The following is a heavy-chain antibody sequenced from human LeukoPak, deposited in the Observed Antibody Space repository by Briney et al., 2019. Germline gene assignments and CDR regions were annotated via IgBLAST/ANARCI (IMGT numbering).Heavy chain of an antibody. Sequence: SETLSLTCTVSGGSITGYYWSWIRQPPGKGLEWIGYMYYNGRTKYNPTNYNPSLKSRVAISVDTSENQVSLKLTSVTAADTAVYFCARRSGKGSRWGGFDPWDLGTLVTVSS. V-gene: IGHV4-59*08. CDR1: GGSITGYY. J-gene: IGHJ5*02. CDR2: MYYNGRTKYNPT. CDR3: ARRSGKGSRWGGFDP. D-gene: IGHD6-13*01.